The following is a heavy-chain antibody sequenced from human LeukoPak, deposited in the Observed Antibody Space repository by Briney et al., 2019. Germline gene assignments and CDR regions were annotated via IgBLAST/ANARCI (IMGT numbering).Heavy chain of an antibody. J-gene: IGHJ4*02. D-gene: IGHD5-24*01. CDR1: GYSFTSNW. CDR3: ARASRDGYNQNFDY. Sequence: RGESLKISCKGSGYSFTSNWIAWVRQMPGKGLEWMGILYPGDSDSRYSPSFQGQVTISADRSISTAYLHWSSLKASDTAMYYCARASRDGYNQNFDYWGQGTLVTVSS. CDR2: LYPGDSDS. V-gene: IGHV5-51*01.